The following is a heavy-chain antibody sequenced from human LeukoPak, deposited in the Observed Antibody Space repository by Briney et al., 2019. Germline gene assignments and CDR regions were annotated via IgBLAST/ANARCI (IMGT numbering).Heavy chain of an antibody. J-gene: IGHJ4*02. CDR3: AKDPDPYSSYYFDY. CDR1: GFTFSSYG. Sequence: GGSLRLSCAASGFTFSSYGMHWVRQAPGKGLEWVAFIRYDGSNKYYADSVNGRFTISRDNSKNTLYLRMNSLRAEDTAVYYCAKDPDPYSSYYFDYWGQGTLVTVSS. CDR2: IRYDGSNK. V-gene: IGHV3-30*02. D-gene: IGHD5-18*01.